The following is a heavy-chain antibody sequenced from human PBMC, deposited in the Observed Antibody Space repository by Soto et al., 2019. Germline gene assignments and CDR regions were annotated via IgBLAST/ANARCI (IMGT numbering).Heavy chain of an antibody. J-gene: IGHJ4*02. CDR1: GFTFSSYA. CDR3: ARDRWNPYPIHFDY. Sequence: GGSLRLSCAASGFTFSSYAMHWVRQAPGKGLEWVAVISYDGSNKYYTDSVKGRFTISRDNSKNTLYLQMNSLRAEDTAVYYCARDRWNPYPIHFDYWGQGTLVTVSS. V-gene: IGHV3-30-3*01. D-gene: IGHD1-1*01. CDR2: ISYDGSNK.